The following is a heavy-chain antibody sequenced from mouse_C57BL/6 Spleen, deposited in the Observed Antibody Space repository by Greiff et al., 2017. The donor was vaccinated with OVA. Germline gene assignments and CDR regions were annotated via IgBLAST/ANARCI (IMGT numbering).Heavy chain of an antibody. Sequence: QVQLQQSGAELVKPGASVKLSCKASGYTFTSYWMHWVKQRPGQGLEWIGMIHPNSGSTNYNEKFKSKATLTVDKSSSTAYMQLSSLTSEDSAVYYCVVNYVVLDYWGQGTTLTVSS. CDR2: IHPNSGST. CDR1: GYTFTSYW. CDR3: VVNYVVLDY. V-gene: IGHV1-64*01. J-gene: IGHJ2*01. D-gene: IGHD2-1*01.